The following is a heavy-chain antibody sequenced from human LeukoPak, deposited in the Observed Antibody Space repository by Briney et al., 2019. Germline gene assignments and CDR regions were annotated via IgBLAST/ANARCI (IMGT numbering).Heavy chain of an antibody. Sequence: GGSLRLSCAASGFTLSDYYMSWVRQAPGKGLEWVSAISGSGGSTYYADSVKGRFTISRDNSKNTLYLQMNSLRAEDTAVYYCAKDRGGYYDSSGYLFLNYFDYWGQGTLVTVSS. J-gene: IGHJ4*02. CDR3: AKDRGGYYDSSGYLFLNYFDY. CDR2: ISGSGGST. CDR1: GFTLSDYY. V-gene: IGHV3-23*01. D-gene: IGHD3-22*01.